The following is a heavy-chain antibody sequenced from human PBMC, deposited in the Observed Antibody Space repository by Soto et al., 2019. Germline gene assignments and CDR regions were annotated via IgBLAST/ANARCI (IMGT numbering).Heavy chain of an antibody. V-gene: IGHV1-24*01. Sequence: ASVKVSCKVSGYTLTELSMHWVRQAPGKGLEWMGGFDPEDGETIYAQKFQGRVTMTEDTSTDTAYMELSSLRSEDTAVYYCATIGSYYDSSGYDWFDPWGQGTLVTVSS. CDR3: ATIGSYYDSSGYDWFDP. D-gene: IGHD3-22*01. J-gene: IGHJ5*02. CDR1: GYTLTELS. CDR2: FDPEDGET.